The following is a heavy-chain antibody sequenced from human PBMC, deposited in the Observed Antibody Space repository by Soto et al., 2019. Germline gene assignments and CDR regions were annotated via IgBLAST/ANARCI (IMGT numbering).Heavy chain of an antibody. D-gene: IGHD3-10*01. CDR1: GFTFSSYS. V-gene: IGHV3-21*01. CDR3: ARGVAPILVRGAINWFDP. CDR2: ISSSSSYI. J-gene: IGHJ5*02. Sequence: GGSLRLSCAASGFTFSSYSMNWVRQAPGKGLEWVSSISSSSSYIYYADSVKGRFTISRDNAKNSLYLQMNSLRAEDTAVYYCARGVAPILVRGAINWFDPWGQGTLVTVSS.